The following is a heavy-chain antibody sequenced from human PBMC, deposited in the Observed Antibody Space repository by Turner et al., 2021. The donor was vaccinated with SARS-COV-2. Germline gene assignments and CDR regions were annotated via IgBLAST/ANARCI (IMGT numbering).Heavy chain of an antibody. V-gene: IGHV3-23*01. D-gene: IGHD2-15*01. CDR1: GFTFSHYA. Sequence: EVQLLESGGGLVLPGGSLRLSFTPSGFTFSHYAMSGVRQAPGKGLEWGVGISGSGGRTYYADYVKGRFTISRENSKNTLYLQMNSLRVEDTAVYYCAKDGYDGIYCSGGSCYSGWFDPWGQGTLVTVSS. CDR2: ISGSGGRT. CDR3: AKDGYDGIYCSGGSCYSGWFDP. J-gene: IGHJ5*02.